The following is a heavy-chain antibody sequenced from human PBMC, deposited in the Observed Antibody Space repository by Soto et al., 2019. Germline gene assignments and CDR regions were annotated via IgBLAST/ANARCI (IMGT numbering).Heavy chain of an antibody. CDR2: IYHSGST. D-gene: IGHD2-2*01. Sequence: NPSETLSLTCTVSGGSISSSSYYWGWIRQPPGKGLEWIGSIYHSGSTHYNPSLKSRVTISADTSKNQFSLKLSSVTAADTAVYYCARLKVPAATYALLQPFAPWGQGTLVTVSS. CDR3: ARLKVPAATYALLQPFAP. CDR1: GGSISSSSYY. V-gene: IGHV4-39*01. J-gene: IGHJ5*02.